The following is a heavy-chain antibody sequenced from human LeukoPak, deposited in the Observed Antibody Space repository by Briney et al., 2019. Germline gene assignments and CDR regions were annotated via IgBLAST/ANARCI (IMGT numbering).Heavy chain of an antibody. CDR3: ARDSPEVTYAFDT. J-gene: IGHJ4*02. D-gene: IGHD2-8*01. V-gene: IGHV4-39*07. CDR1: DGSISSTSDS. CDR2: IHYSGTT. Sequence: PSETLSLICTVSDGSISSTSDSWGWIRQSPGRGVGWIGSIHYSGTTYYNPSLKSPVTISLDASKNQFSLRLNSVTAADTAVYYCARDSPEVTYAFDTWGQGTLVTVSS.